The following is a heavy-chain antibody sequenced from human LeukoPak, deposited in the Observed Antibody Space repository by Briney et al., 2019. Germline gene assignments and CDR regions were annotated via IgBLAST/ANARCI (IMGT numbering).Heavy chain of an antibody. CDR1: GFTFSGNW. CDR3: AKLLGTATTYDS. J-gene: IGHJ4*02. D-gene: IGHD5-24*01. V-gene: IGHV3-7*01. CDR2: INPDGSQK. Sequence: GGSLRLSCEASGFTFSGNWMSWVRQAPGKGLEWVASINPDGSQKLYVDSVKGRLTISRDNTKGSLYLQMNSLGAEDTAMYYCAKLLGTATTYDSWGQGTHVTVSS.